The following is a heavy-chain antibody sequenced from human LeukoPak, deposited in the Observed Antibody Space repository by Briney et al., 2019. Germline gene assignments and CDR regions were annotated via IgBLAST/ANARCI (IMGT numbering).Heavy chain of an antibody. CDR2: INPNSGST. CDR3: ARPYYYDRGVSFGAFDI. J-gene: IGHJ3*02. V-gene: IGHV1-2*02. D-gene: IGHD3-22*01. CDR1: GYTFTGYY. Sequence: ASVKVSCKASGYTFTGYYMHWVRQAPGQGLEWMGWINPNSGSTNYAQKFQGRVTMTRDTSISTAYMELSRLRSDDTAVYYCARPYYYDRGVSFGAFDIWGQGTMVTVSS.